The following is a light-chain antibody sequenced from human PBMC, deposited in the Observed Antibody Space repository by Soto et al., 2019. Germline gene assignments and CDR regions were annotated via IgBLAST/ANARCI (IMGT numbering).Light chain of an antibody. V-gene: IGLV2-11*01. CDR2: VVT. J-gene: IGLJ1*01. CDR1: SIDVGDSDF. Sequence: QSVLTQPRSVSGSPGQSVTISCTGTSIDVGDSDFVSWYQQHPGKAPKLMIYVVTKRPSGVPDRFSGSKSGNTASLTISGLQDEDEADYYCCSYAGSYSYVFGTGTKVTVL. CDR3: CSYAGSYSYV.